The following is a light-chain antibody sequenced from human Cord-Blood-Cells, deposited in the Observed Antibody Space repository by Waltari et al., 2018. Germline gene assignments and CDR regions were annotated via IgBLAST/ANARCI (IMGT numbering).Light chain of an antibody. Sequence: QSALTQPAPVSGSPGQPLTLSCTGTSSDVGGYNYVSWYQQHPGKAPKRMIYDVSNRPSGVSNRFSGSKSGNTASLTISGLQAEDEADYYCSSYTSSSTLVFGGGTKLTVL. CDR3: SSYTSSSTLV. V-gene: IGLV2-14*01. CDR2: DVS. J-gene: IGLJ2*01. CDR1: SSDVGGYNY.